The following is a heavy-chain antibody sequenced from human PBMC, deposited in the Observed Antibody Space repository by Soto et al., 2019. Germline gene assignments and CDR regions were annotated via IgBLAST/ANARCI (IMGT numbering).Heavy chain of an antibody. CDR1: GFTFSSYG. V-gene: IGHV3-33*01. D-gene: IGHD2-21*01. CDR3: ARAPIGEVSPAFDY. CDR2: IWYDGSNK. Sequence: PGGSLRLSCAASGFTFSSYGMHWVRQAPGKGLEWVAVIWYDGSNKYYADSVKGRFTISRDNSKNTLYLQMNSLRAEDTAVYYCARAPIGEVSPAFDYWGQGTLVTVSS. J-gene: IGHJ4*02.